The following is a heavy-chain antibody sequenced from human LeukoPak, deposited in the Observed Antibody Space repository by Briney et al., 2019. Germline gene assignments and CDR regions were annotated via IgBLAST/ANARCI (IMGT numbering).Heavy chain of an antibody. D-gene: IGHD6-13*01. CDR3: ARGIRVAAAGNYYFDY. V-gene: IGHV3-66*01. Sequence: GGSLRLSCAASGFTVSSNYMSWVRQAPGKGLEWVSVIYSGGSTYYADSVKGRFAISKDNSKNTLYLQMNSLRAEDTAVYYCARGIRVAAAGNYYFDYWGQGTLVTVSS. CDR2: IYSGGST. J-gene: IGHJ4*02. CDR1: GFTVSSNY.